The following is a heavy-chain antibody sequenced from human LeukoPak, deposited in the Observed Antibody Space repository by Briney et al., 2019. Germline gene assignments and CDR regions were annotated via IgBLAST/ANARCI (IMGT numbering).Heavy chain of an antibody. D-gene: IGHD5-18*01. Sequence: GGSLRLSCAASGFTFSSYAMMWVRQSPGKGLVWGSAISVSGGRTYYADSVKGRFTISRDNSKNTLYLQMNSLRAEDTAVYYCAKDPGYSYGYDYWGQGTLVTVSS. CDR3: AKDPGYSYGYDY. J-gene: IGHJ4*02. V-gene: IGHV3-23*01. CDR1: GFTFSSYA. CDR2: ISVSGGRT.